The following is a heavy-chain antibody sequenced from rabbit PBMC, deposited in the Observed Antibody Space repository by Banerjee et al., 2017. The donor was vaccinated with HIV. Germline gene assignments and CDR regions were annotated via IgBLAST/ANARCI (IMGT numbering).Heavy chain of an antibody. D-gene: IGHD6-1*01. CDR3: ARDYADAGYANDL. Sequence: QEQLEESGGGLVTPEGSLTLTCTASGFSFSNGYVMCWVRQAPGKGLEWIACINTISGDTVYATWAKGRFTISKASWTTVTLQMTSLTAADTASYFCARDYADAGYANDLWGPGTLVTVS. CDR2: INTISGDT. V-gene: IGHV1S45*01. CDR1: GFSFSNGYV. J-gene: IGHJ6*01.